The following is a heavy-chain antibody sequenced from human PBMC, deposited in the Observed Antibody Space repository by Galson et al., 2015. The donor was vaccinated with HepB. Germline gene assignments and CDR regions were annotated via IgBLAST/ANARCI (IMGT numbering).Heavy chain of an antibody. D-gene: IGHD3-10*01. V-gene: IGHV4-39*01. CDR2: IYYSGST. Sequence: ETLSLTCTVSGGSISSSSYYWGWIRQPPGKGLEWIGSIYYSGSTYYNPSLKSRVTISVDTSKNQFSLKLSSVTAADTAVYYCARQLRGLLWFGEHLDYWGQGTLVAVSS. CDR1: GGSISSSSYY. CDR3: ARQLRGLLWFGEHLDY. J-gene: IGHJ4*02.